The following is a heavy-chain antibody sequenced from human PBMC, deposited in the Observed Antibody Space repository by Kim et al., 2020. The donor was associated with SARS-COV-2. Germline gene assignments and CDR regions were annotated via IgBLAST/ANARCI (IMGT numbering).Heavy chain of an antibody. V-gene: IGHV3-21*01. Sequence: SVKGRFTISRDNAKNARYLQMNSLRAEDTAVYYCARDAIVGATTIWFDPWGQGTLVTVSS. J-gene: IGHJ5*02. D-gene: IGHD1-26*01. CDR3: ARDAIVGATTIWFDP.